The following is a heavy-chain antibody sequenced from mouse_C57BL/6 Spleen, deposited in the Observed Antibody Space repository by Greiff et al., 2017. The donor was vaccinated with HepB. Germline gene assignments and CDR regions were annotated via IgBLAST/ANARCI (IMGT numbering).Heavy chain of an antibody. CDR1: GYTFTDYE. D-gene: IGHD1-3*01. V-gene: IGHV1-15*01. J-gene: IGHJ4*01. CDR2: IDPETGGT. CDR3: TRSSGSWYAMDY. Sequence: QVQLKESGAELVRPGASVTLSCKASGYTFTDYEMHWVKQTPVHGLEWIGAIDPETGGTAYNQKFKGKAILTADKSSSTAYMELRSLTSEDSAVYYCTRSSGSWYAMDYWGQGTSVTVSS.